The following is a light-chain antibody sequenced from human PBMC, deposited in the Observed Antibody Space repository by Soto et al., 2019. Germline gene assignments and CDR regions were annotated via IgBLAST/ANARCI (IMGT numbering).Light chain of an antibody. V-gene: IGLV2-14*03. Sequence: QSALTQPASVSGSPGQSITISCTGTSSDVGAYNHVSWYQQHPGKAPKLMIYDVNRWPSGVSHRFSGSKSGYTASLTISGLQAEDEADYYCSSYASSTSVLFGGGTKLTVL. CDR3: SSYASSTSVL. CDR1: SSDVGAYNH. CDR2: DVN. J-gene: IGLJ2*01.